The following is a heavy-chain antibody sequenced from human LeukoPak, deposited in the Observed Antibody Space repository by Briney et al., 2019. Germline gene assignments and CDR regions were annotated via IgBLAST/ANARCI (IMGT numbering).Heavy chain of an antibody. CDR3: AKDSEGPAGDYVEYYFDY. J-gene: IGHJ4*02. Sequence: GGSLRLSCGASGFTFSTYGMHWVRQAPGKGLEWVAFIRYDGSNKYYADSVKGRFTISRDNSKNTLYLQMNSLRAEDTAVYYCAKDSEGPAGDYVEYYFDYWGQGTLVTVSS. CDR2: IRYDGSNK. V-gene: IGHV3-30*02. D-gene: IGHD4-17*01. CDR1: GFTFSTYG.